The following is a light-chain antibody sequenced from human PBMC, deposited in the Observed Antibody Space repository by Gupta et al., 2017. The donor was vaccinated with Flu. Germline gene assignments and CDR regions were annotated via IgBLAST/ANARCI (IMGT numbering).Light chain of an antibody. J-gene: IGKJ4*01. CDR1: QSVSSY. CDR3: QQRSNWPPAPT. V-gene: IGKV3-11*01. CDR2: DAS. Sequence: EIVLTQSPATLSLSPGERATLSCRASQSVSSYLAWYQQKPGQAPRLLIYDASNRATGIPARFSGSGSGTDFTLTISSLEPEDFAVYYCQQRSNWPPAPTFGGGTKVVIK.